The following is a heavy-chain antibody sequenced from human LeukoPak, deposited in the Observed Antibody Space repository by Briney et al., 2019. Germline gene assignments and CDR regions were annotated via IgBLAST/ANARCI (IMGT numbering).Heavy chain of an antibody. CDR1: GGSISSGGYS. CDR2: IYHSGST. CDR3: ARLGTVGGFGYNWFDP. Sequence: SETLSLTCAVSGGSISSGGYSWSWIRQPPGKGLEWIGYIYHSGSTYCNPSLKSRVTISVDRSKNQFSLKLSSVTAADTAVYYCARLGTVGGFGYNWFDPWGQGTLVTVSS. J-gene: IGHJ5*02. V-gene: IGHV4-30-2*01. D-gene: IGHD7-27*01.